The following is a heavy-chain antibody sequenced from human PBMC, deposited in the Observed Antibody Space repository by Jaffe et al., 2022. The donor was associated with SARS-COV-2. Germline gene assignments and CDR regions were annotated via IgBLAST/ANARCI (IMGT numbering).Heavy chain of an antibody. V-gene: IGHV3-23*04. Sequence: EMQLVESGGGLVQPGGSLRLSCAASGFTFSRFAMSWVRQAPGKGLEWVSVISGSGDSTHFADSVKGRFTISRDNSKDTLYLQMNSLRAEDAAVYYCATAQYNCGWDAWGQGTLVIVSS. D-gene: IGHD6-19*01. CDR3: ATAQYNCGWDA. J-gene: IGHJ5*02. CDR2: ISGSGDST. CDR1: GFTFSRFA.